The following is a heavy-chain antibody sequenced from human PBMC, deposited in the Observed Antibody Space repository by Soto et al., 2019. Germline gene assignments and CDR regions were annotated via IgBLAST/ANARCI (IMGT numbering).Heavy chain of an antibody. CDR3: TAMYYDFCSGYWFDP. CDR2: IKSKTDGGTT. J-gene: IGHJ5*02. CDR1: GFTFSNAW. Sequence: GESLKISCAASGFTFSNAWMSWVRQAPGKGLEWVGRIKSKTDGGTTDYAAPVKGRFTISRDDSKNTLYLQMNSLKTEDTAVYYCTAMYYDFCSGYWFDPWGQGTLVTVSS. V-gene: IGHV3-15*01. D-gene: IGHD3-3*01.